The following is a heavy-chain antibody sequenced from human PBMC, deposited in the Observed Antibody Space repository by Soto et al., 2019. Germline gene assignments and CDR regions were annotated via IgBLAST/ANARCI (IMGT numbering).Heavy chain of an antibody. CDR3: ARGGALRPNAHVPLDP. CDR2: IHVSGYT. J-gene: IGHJ5*02. V-gene: IGHV4-30-2*01. CDR1: GVSITSGSYS. D-gene: IGHD2-2*01. Sequence: QLQLQESGSGLVKPSQTLSLTCTVSGVSITSGSYSWSWIRQAPGKGLEWIGNIHVSGYTSFNPSLKGRVSMSVATSKNQLSLELMSVTVADTAVYYCARGGALRPNAHVPLDPWGRGSLVTVSS.